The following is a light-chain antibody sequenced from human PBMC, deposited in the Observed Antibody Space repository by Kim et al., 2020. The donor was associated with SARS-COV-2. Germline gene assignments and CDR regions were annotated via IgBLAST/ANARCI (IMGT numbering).Light chain of an antibody. CDR1: QSVSSNY. V-gene: IGKV3-20*01. CDR3: QQYGGSPSFT. CDR2: GAS. J-gene: IGKJ5*01. Sequence: PGDGAALSCRASQSVSSNYLAWYQQRPGQAPRLLIYGASKRADGIPDRFSGSGSGADFTLTISRLEPEDFALYYCQQYGGSPSFTFGQGTRLEIK.